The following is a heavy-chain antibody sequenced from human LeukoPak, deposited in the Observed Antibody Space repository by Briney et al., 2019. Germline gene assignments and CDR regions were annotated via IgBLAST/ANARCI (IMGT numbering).Heavy chain of an antibody. CDR3: ARQEYSTFDY. CDR2: ISTSSSYI. Sequence: NPGGSLRLSCAASGFTFSTYSMNWVRQAPGEGLEWVSSISTSSSYIYYIDSVKGRFTISRDNAKNSLYLQMNSLRAEDTGVYYCARQEYSTFDYWGQGTLVTVSS. V-gene: IGHV3-21*01. D-gene: IGHD2/OR15-2a*01. CDR1: GFTFSTYS. J-gene: IGHJ4*02.